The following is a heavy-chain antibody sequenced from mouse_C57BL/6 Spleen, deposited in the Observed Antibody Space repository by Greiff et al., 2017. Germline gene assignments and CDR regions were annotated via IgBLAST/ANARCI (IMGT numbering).Heavy chain of an antibody. V-gene: IGHV5-4*01. CDR3: ARENYYGYYFDV. Sequence: EVKLVESGGGLVKPGGSLKLSCAASGFTFSSYAMSWVRQTPEKRLEWVATISDGGSYTYYPDNVKGRFTISRDNAKNNLYLQMSHLKSEDTAMYYCARENYYGYYFDVWGPGTTLTVSS. CDR2: ISDGGSYT. J-gene: IGHJ2*01. D-gene: IGHD2-2*01. CDR1: GFTFSSYA.